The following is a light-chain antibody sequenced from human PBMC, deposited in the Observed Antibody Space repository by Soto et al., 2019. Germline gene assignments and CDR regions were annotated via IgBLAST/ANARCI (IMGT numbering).Light chain of an antibody. CDR3: QQSYSTPFT. CDR1: QTISMS. Sequence: IQMTQSPSSLSASVGDRVTITCRASQTISMSLNWYQHKAGTAPKLLIYDASSFQGGVPSRFTGGGSGTAFTLTISSLQPEDFATYYCQQSYSTPFTFAPGTKVDVK. V-gene: IGKV1-39*01. CDR2: DAS. J-gene: IGKJ3*01.